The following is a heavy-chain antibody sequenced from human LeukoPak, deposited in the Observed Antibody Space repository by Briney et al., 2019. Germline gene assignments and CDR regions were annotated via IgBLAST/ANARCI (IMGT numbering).Heavy chain of an antibody. D-gene: IGHD2-21*02. Sequence: GGSLRLSCAASGFTFSSYGMHWVRQAPGKGLEWVAVIWYDGSNKYYADSVKCRFTISRDNSKNTLYLQMNSLRAEDTAVYYCARGRGDHTRPRFDPWGQGTLVTVSS. J-gene: IGHJ5*02. V-gene: IGHV3-33*01. CDR1: GFTFSSYG. CDR2: IWYDGSNK. CDR3: ARGRGDHTRPRFDP.